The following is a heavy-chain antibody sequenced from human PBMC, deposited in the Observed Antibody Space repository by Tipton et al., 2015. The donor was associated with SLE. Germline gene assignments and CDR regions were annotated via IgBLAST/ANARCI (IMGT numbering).Heavy chain of an antibody. CDR3: ATEGGNWFDP. Sequence: LRLSCAVSGGSFTMYYWSWIRQPPGKGLEWIGEINHSGSTNYNPSLKARVTLSADTSKNQVSLRLTSVTAADTAVYYCATEGGNWFDPWGQGILVTVSS. D-gene: IGHD2-15*01. CDR1: GGSFTMYY. V-gene: IGHV4-34*01. J-gene: IGHJ5*02. CDR2: INHSGST.